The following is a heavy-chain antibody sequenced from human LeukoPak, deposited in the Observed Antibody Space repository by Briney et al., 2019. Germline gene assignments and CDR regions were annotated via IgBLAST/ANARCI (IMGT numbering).Heavy chain of an antibody. CDR3: ARDGFWSGYNPVSYYYYYYYMDV. D-gene: IGHD3-3*01. CDR2: MNPNSGNT. J-gene: IGHJ6*03. CDR1: GYTFTSYD. V-gene: IGHV1-8*01. Sequence: GASVKVSCKASGYTFTSYDINWVRQATGQGLEWMGWMNPNSGNTGYAQKFQGRVTMTRNTSISTAYMELSSLRSEDTAVYYCARDGFWSGYNPVSYYYYYYYMDVWGKGTTVTVSS.